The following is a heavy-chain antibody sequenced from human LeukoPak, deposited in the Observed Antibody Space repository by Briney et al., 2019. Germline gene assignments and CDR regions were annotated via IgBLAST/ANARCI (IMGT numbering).Heavy chain of an antibody. CDR3: ARDHGDYYDSSGHDY. Sequence: GGSLRLSCAASGLTFSSYAMHWVRQAPGKGLEWMAVISYDGSNKYYADSVKGRFTISRDTSKNTLYLQMSSLRAEDTAVYYCARDHGDYYDSSGHDYWGQGTLVTVSS. CDR2: ISYDGSNK. CDR1: GLTFSSYA. D-gene: IGHD3-22*01. V-gene: IGHV3-30-3*01. J-gene: IGHJ4*02.